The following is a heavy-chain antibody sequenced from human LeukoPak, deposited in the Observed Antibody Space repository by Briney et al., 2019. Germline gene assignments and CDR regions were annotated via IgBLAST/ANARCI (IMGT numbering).Heavy chain of an antibody. CDR1: GFTFSSYA. D-gene: IGHD3-22*01. CDR2: VSGSGGST. CDR3: AKQGYYYDSSGYYVFFDY. Sequence: RGGSLRLSCAASGFTFSSYAMSWVRQAPGKGLEWVSAVSGSGGSTYYADSVKGRFTISRDNSKNTLYLQMNSLRAEDTAVYYFAKQGYYYDSSGYYVFFDYWGQGTLATVSS. J-gene: IGHJ4*02. V-gene: IGHV3-23*01.